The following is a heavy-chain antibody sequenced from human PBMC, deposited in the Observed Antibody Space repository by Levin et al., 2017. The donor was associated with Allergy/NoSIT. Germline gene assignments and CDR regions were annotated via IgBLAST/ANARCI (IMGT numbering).Heavy chain of an antibody. J-gene: IGHJ4*02. CDR2: IYFSGST. Sequence: SETLSLICSVSGGSITITSYYWGWIRQPPGKGLEWIGNIYFSGSTYYSPSLKSLVTISVDTSKNQYSLILTSVTAADTAVYYCGRRGGSGWHGGFDYWGQGTLVTVSS. V-gene: IGHV4-39*01. CDR1: GGSITITSYY. CDR3: GRRGGSGWHGGFDY. D-gene: IGHD6-19*01.